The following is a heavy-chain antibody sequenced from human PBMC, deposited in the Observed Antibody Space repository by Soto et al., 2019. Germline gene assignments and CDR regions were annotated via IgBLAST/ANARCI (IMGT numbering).Heavy chain of an antibody. CDR2: ISGSGGGT. CDR3: AKDARSPVIVVAATPTYCFDP. V-gene: IGHV3-23*01. J-gene: IGHJ5*02. D-gene: IGHD2-15*01. CDR1: GFTFSSYA. Sequence: GGSLRLSCAASGFTFSSYAMSWVRQAPGKGLEWVSAISGSGGGTNYEDSVKGRFTISRDNSKNTLYLQMNSLRAEDTAVYYCAKDARSPVIVVAATPTYCFDPWGKGTLVTVS.